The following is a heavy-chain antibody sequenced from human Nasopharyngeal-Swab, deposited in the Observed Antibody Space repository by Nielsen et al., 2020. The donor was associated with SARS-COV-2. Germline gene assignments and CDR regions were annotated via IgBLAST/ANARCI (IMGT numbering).Heavy chain of an antibody. J-gene: IGHJ4*02. D-gene: IGHD1-1*01. CDR2: IYPGDSEP. V-gene: IGHV5-51*01. CDR1: GHTFSNYW. Sequence: GESLKISCKASGHTFSNYWIAWVRQMPGKGLEWMGPIYPGDSEPRYSPSFQGQVTISADKSNSTAYLQWRSLKASDTAMYYCARSTSAGTNFDYWGQGTLVTVSS. CDR3: ARSTSAGTNFDY.